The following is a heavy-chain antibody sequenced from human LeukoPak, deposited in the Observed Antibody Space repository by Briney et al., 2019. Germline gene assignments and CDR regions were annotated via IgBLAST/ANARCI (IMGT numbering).Heavy chain of an antibody. J-gene: IGHJ6*02. CDR2: IIPILGIA. V-gene: IGHV1-69*04. D-gene: IGHD1-26*01. CDR3: ARGGLYSGSSQLEYYYGMDV. Sequence: SVKVSCKASGGTFSSYAISWVRQAPGQGLEWMGRIIPILGIANYAQKFQGRVTITADKSTSTAYMELSSLRSEDTAVYYCARGGLYSGSSQLEYYYGMDVWGQGTTVTVSS. CDR1: GGTFSSYA.